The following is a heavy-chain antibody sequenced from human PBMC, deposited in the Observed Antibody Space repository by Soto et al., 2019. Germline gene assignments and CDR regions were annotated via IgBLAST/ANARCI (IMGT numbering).Heavy chain of an antibody. CDR1: GFNFSDHY. CDR3: ARHSSGWHYYDY. D-gene: IGHD6-25*01. V-gene: IGHV3-11*06. Sequence: GGSLRLSCAASGFNFSDHYMNWIRQAPGKGLEWVSYISGSSRYTNFADSVKGRFTISRDNAKNSLYLQMDSLRAEDTAVYYCARHSSGWHYYDYWGQGTPVTVSS. J-gene: IGHJ4*02. CDR2: ISGSSRYT.